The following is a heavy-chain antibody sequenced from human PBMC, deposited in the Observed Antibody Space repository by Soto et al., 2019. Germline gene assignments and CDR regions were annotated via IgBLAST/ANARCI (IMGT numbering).Heavy chain of an antibody. Sequence: GGSLRLSCAASGFKFSSYAMSWVRQSPGKGLEWVSLISATGGGTYYADSVKGRFTISRDNSDNTLYLQAHSLRAEDTAVYYCAKDRRAGGNSAFYFDFWGQGAQVTVSS. CDR1: GFKFSSYA. D-gene: IGHD3-16*01. CDR3: AKDRRAGGNSAFYFDF. V-gene: IGHV3-23*01. J-gene: IGHJ5*01. CDR2: ISATGGGT.